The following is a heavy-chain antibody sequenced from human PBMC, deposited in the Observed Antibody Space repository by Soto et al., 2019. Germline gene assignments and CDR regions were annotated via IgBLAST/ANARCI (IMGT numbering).Heavy chain of an antibody. CDR2: IDPSDSYT. V-gene: IGHV5-10-1*01. Sequence: PRGSLKISCKGSGYNFISYWIIWVRQMPGKGLEWMGRIDPSDSYTNYSPSLQGHVTISADKSFSTAYLQWSSLKASDTAMYYCASRSRAAVAGTGVDFWGQGTLVTVSS. CDR3: ASRSRAAVAGTGVDF. J-gene: IGHJ4*02. CDR1: GYNFISYW. D-gene: IGHD6-19*01.